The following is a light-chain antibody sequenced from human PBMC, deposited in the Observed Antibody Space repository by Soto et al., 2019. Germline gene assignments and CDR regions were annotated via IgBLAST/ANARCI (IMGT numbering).Light chain of an antibody. CDR3: QQYYSTPWT. J-gene: IGKJ1*01. CDR1: QSIFYSSNNKNY. Sequence: DIVMTQSPDSLAVSLGERATINCKSSQSIFYSSNNKNYLTWYQQKPGQPPKLLIYWASTREYGVPDRFSGSGSGTDFTLTISSLQAEDVAVYYCQQYYSTPWTFGQGTKV. V-gene: IGKV4-1*01. CDR2: WAS.